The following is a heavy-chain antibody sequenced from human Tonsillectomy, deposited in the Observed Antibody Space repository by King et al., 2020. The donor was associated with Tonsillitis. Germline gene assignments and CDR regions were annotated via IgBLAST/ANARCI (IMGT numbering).Heavy chain of an antibody. D-gene: IGHD3-16*02. CDR1: GGSFSGYY. CDR2: INHSGST. V-gene: IGHV4-34*01. J-gene: IGHJ4*02. CDR3: ARGRGYXDXXXGSYRSYFDX. Sequence: VQLQQWGAGLLKPSETLSLTCAVYGGSFSGYYWSWIRQPPGKGLEWIGEINHSGSTNYNPSLKSRVNVSVDTSKNQFSLKLSSVTAADTAVYYCARGRGYXDXXXGSYRSYFDXWGQGTLVTVSS.